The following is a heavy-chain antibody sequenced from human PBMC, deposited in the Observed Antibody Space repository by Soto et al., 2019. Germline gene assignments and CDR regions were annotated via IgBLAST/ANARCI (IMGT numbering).Heavy chain of an antibody. J-gene: IGHJ6*02. D-gene: IGHD6-25*01. V-gene: IGHV3-33*01. CDR1: GFIFNTYG. CDR3: ARAAWYYYGMDV. CDR2: IWPDGSNR. Sequence: GGSLRLSCAASGFIFNTYGMHWVRQAPGKGLEWVAVIWPDGSNRYYADSVSGQFSISRDNSKNMLFLQMNSLSVEDTAVYYCARAAWYYYGMDVWGQGTTVTVAS.